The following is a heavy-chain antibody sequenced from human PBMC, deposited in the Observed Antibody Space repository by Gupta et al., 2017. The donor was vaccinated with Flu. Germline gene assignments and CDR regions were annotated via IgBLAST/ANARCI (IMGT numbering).Heavy chain of an antibody. Sequence: EVQLLESGGGLVQPGGSLRLSCAASGFTFSSYAMSWVRQAPGKGLEWVSAISGSGGSTYYADSVKGRFTISRDNSKNTLYLQMNSLRAEDTAVYYCAKSPSHDYGDYVYAFDIWGQGTMVTVSS. CDR2: ISGSGGST. CDR1: GFTFSSYA. J-gene: IGHJ3*02. D-gene: IGHD4-17*01. CDR3: AKSPSHDYGDYVYAFDI. V-gene: IGHV3-23*01.